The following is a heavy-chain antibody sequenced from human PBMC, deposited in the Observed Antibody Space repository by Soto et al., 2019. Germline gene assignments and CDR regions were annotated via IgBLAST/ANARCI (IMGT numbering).Heavy chain of an antibody. Sequence: GGSLRLSCAASGFSFSGYAMNWVRQAPGKGLEWVSAVTESGDKTYYTDAVKGRFTISRDNSKKTLYLQMNSLRVEDTALYYCAKGRKESDFSGYGGYFDQWGQGTLVTVSS. D-gene: IGHD5-12*01. CDR2: VTESGDKT. CDR1: GFSFSGYA. CDR3: AKGRKESDFSGYGGYFDQ. V-gene: IGHV3-23*01. J-gene: IGHJ4*02.